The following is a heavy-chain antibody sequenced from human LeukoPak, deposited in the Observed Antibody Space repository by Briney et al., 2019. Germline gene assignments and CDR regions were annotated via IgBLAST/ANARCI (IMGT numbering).Heavy chain of an antibody. Sequence: ASVRVSCKASGYTFTSYYMHWVRQAPGQGLERMGIINPSGGRTSYAQKFQGRVTMTRDTSTITGYMELSSLRSEDTAVYYCARETSITGTTDYWGQGTLVTVSS. CDR1: GYTFTSYY. V-gene: IGHV1-46*03. CDR3: ARETSITGTTDY. J-gene: IGHJ4*02. D-gene: IGHD1-7*01. CDR2: INPSGGRT.